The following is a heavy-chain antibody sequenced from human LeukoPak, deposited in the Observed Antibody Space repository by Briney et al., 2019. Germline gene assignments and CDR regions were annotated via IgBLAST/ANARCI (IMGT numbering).Heavy chain of an antibody. CDR3: ARDLRGMVDY. CDR1: GASISSSYW. J-gene: IGHJ4*02. D-gene: IGHD3-16*01. CDR2: IYHSGGT. Sequence: PSETLFLTCAVSGASISSSYWWSWVRQPPGKGLVWFGGIYHSGGTNYNPSLKSRVTISLDKSKNQFSLKLSSVTAADTAVYYCARDLRGMVDYWGQGTLVTVSS. V-gene: IGHV4-4*02.